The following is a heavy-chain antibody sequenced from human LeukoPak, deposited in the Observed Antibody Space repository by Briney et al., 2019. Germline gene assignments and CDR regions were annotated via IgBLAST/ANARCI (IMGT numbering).Heavy chain of an antibody. V-gene: IGHV3-66*01. CDR3: ARTLDYYGMDV. Sequence: GGSLRLSCAASGFTVSSNYMSWVRRAPGKGLEWVSVIYSGGSTYYADSVKGRFTISRDNSKNTLYLQMNSLRAEDTAVYYCARTLDYYGMDVWGQGTTVTVSS. J-gene: IGHJ6*02. CDR2: IYSGGST. D-gene: IGHD2/OR15-2a*01. CDR1: GFTVSSNY.